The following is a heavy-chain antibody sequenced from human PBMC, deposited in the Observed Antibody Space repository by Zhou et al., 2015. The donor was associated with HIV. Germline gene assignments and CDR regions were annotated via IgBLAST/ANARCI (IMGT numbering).Heavy chain of an antibody. Sequence: QVQLVQSGAEVKKPGSSVKVSCKASGGTFSSYAISWVRQAPGQGLEWMGGIIPIFGTANYAQKFQGRVTITADESTSTAYMELSSLRSEDTAVYYCARDGGVQGPRSKHTLFDIWGQGTMVTVSS. V-gene: IGHV1-69*01. CDR3: ARDGGVQGPRSKHTLFDI. D-gene: IGHD3-10*01. J-gene: IGHJ3*02. CDR2: IIPIFGTA. CDR1: GGTFSSYA.